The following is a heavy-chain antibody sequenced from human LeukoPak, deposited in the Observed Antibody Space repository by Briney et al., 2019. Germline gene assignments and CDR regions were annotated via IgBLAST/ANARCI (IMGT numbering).Heavy chain of an antibody. CDR3: TRDRYDFWSGYLAGAPEFYFDY. J-gene: IGHJ4*02. D-gene: IGHD3-3*01. CDR2: IFYSGRT. Sequence: SETPSLTCSVSGGSISSYYWSWIRQPPGKGLEWIGYIFYSGRTSYNPSLKSRVTISVDTSKNQFSLKLSSVTAADTAVYYCTRDRYDFWSGYLAGAPEFYFDYWGQGTLVTVSS. V-gene: IGHV4-59*12. CDR1: GGSISSYY.